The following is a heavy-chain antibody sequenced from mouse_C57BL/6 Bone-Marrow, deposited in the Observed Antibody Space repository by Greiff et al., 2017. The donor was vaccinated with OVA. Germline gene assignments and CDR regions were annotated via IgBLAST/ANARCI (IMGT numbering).Heavy chain of an antibody. D-gene: IGHD2-1*01. CDR1: GYTFTSYW. V-gene: IGHV1-55*01. Sequence: VKLQQPGAELVKPGASVKMSCKASGYTFTSYWITWVKQRPGQGLEWIGDIYPGSGSTNYNEKFKSKATLTVDTSSSTAYMQLSSLTSEDSAVYYCARWGTMVKRAWFAYWGQGTLVTVSA. CDR2: IYPGSGST. CDR3: ARWGTMVKRAWFAY. J-gene: IGHJ3*01.